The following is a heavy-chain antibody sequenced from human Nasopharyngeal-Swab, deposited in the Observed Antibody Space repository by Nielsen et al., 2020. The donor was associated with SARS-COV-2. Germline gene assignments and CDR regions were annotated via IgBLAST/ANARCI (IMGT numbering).Heavy chain of an antibody. CDR2: IYPGYSDT. D-gene: IGHD1-26*01. CDR1: GYIFTSYW. J-gene: IGHJ4*02. V-gene: IGHV5-51*01. Sequence: ESLKLPCKGSGYIFTSYWIGLVRQMPGKGPEWIGIIYPGYSDTIYSPSFQGQVTISADKSTSTAYPQWISLNASDTAMYYCARTRGGANVLDYWGQGTLVTVSS. CDR3: ARTRGGANVLDY.